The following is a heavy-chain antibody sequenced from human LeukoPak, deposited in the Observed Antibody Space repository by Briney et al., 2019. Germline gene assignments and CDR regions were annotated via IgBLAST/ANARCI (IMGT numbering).Heavy chain of an antibody. CDR3: AKAPSAYCGGDCFSAYMDV. V-gene: IGHV4-59*01. CDR1: GGSISSYY. CDR2: IYYSVST. J-gene: IGHJ6*03. Sequence: PSETLSLTCTVSGGSISSYYWSWIWQPPGKGLEWIGYIYYSVSTNYNPSLKSRVTISVDTSKNQFSLKLSSVTAADTAVYYCAKAPSAYCGGDCFSAYMDVWGKGTTVTVSS. D-gene: IGHD2-21*02.